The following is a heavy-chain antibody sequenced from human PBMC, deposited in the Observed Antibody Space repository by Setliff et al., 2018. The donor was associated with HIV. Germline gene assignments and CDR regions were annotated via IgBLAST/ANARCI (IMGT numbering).Heavy chain of an antibody. Sequence: ASVKVSCKDSGYTFTNYAIHWVRQAPGQRLEWMGWINPGNGNTKYSQKFQGRVTITRDTSATTAYMELSSLRFEFTVIFYCAREPIGGDEAFDIWGQGTMVTVSS. V-gene: IGHV1-3*01. CDR2: INPGNGNT. D-gene: IGHD2-21*02. J-gene: IGHJ3*02. CDR3: AREPIGGDEAFDI. CDR1: GYTFTNYA.